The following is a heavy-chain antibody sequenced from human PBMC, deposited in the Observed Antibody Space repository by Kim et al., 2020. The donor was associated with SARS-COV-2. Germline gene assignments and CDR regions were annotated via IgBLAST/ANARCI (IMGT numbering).Heavy chain of an antibody. Sequence: GGSLRLSCAASGFTFSDYYMSWIRQAPGKGLEWVSYISSSSSYTNYADSVKGRFTISRDNAKNSLYLQMNSLRAEDTAVYYCARAQEGPLRYFDWLPRYYYYGMDVWGQGTTVTVSS. V-gene: IGHV3-11*06. CDR2: ISSSSSYT. CDR3: ARAQEGPLRYFDWLPRYYYYGMDV. CDR1: GFTFSDYY. D-gene: IGHD3-9*01. J-gene: IGHJ6*02.